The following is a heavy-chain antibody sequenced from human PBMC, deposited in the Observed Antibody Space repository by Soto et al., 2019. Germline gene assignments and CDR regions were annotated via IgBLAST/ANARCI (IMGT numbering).Heavy chain of an antibody. Sequence: SETLSLTCAVYGGSFSGYYWTWIRQPPGTGLECIGQIYHSGSPYYNPSLKSRVTISVDRSKNQFSLKLSSVTAADTAVYYCARVPDYWGQGTLVTVSS. CDR2: IYHSGSP. CDR3: ARVPDY. V-gene: IGHV4-34*01. CDR1: GGSFSGYY. J-gene: IGHJ4*02.